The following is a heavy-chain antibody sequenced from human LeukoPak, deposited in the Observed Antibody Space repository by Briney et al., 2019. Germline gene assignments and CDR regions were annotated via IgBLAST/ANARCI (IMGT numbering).Heavy chain of an antibody. CDR1: GFTFSNYE. V-gene: IGHV3-48*03. CDR3: ARDSPQFPFDY. Sequence: PGGSLRLSCAASGFTFSNYEMNWVRQAPGKGLEWVSYISSSGGTMYYADSVKGRFTISRDNAKNSLYLQMNSLRAEDTAVYYCARDSPQFPFDYWGQGTLVTVSS. CDR2: ISSSGGTM. J-gene: IGHJ4*02.